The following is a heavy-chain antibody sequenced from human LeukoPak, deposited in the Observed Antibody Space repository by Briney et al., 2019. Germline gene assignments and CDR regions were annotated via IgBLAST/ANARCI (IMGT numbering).Heavy chain of an antibody. CDR2: IKPDSGAT. V-gene: IGHV1-2*02. J-gene: IGHJ4*02. CDR3: ARDHDYGPDY. D-gene: IGHD4/OR15-4a*01. CDR1: GGTFSFYT. Sequence: ASVRVSCTASGGTFSFYTLNWVRQAPGQGLEWMGWIKPDSGATNFAQNFQGRVTMTSDTSINTAYMELSSLTSDDTAMYYCARDHDYGPDYWGQGTLVTVSA.